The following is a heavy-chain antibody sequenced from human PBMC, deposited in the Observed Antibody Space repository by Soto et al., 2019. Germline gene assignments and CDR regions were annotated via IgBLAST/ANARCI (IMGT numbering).Heavy chain of an antibody. D-gene: IGHD2-15*01. CDR3: ASWLKGPDIGNYYYGMDV. CDR2: IMPIFRAP. J-gene: IGHJ6*02. CDR1: AGAFSDYA. V-gene: IGHV1-69*12. Sequence: QVQLVQSGAEVKKPGSSVKVSCKASAGAFSDYAFSWVRQAPGQGLEWLGGIMPIFRAPDYAQKFQGRVTLTADEFTRTAYMEMNSLRSEDTAVYYCASWLKGPDIGNYYYGMDVWGQGTTVTVS.